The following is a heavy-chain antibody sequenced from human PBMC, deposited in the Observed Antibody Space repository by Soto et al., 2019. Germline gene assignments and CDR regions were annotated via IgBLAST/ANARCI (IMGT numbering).Heavy chain of an antibody. CDR3: AREGQLAPGWAMYNWFEP. D-gene: IGHD6-6*01. V-gene: IGHV4-61*01. CDR2: IYYSGST. J-gene: IGHJ5*02. Sequence: SETLSLTCTVSGGSVSSGSYYWSWIRPPPGKGLEWIGYIYYSGSTNYNPSLKSRVTISVDTYKNQFSLKLSSVTAADTAVYYCAREGQLAPGWAMYNWFEPWGQGTLVSVSS. CDR1: GGSVSSGSYY.